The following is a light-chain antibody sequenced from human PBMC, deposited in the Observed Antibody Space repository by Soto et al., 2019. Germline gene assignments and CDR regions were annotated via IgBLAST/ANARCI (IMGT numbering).Light chain of an antibody. Sequence: QSVLTQPPSVSAAPGQKVAISCSGSNSNIGSNYVSWYQQVPGTAPKLLIYDNNKRPSGIPDRFSGSKSGTSATLGITGLQTGDEADYYCGTLDSSLSDVVFGGGTKLTVL. J-gene: IGLJ2*01. CDR3: GTLDSSLSDVV. V-gene: IGLV1-51*01. CDR1: NSNIGSNY. CDR2: DNN.